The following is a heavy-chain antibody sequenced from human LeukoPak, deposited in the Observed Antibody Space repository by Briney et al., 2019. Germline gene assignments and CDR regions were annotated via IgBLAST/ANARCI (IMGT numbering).Heavy chain of an antibody. CDR3: ARGHYGSEFQH. CDR2: INHSGST. V-gene: IGHV4-34*01. Sequence: PSETLSLTCAVYGGSFSGYYWSWIRQPPGKGLEWIGEINHSGSTKYNPSLKSRVTISVDTSKKQFSLKLRSVTAADTAVYYCARGHYGSEFQHWGQGTLVTVSS. J-gene: IGHJ1*01. D-gene: IGHD3-10*01. CDR1: GGSFSGYY.